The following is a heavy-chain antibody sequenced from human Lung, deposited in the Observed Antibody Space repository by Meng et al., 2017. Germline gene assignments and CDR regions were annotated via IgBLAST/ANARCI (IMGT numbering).Heavy chain of an antibody. Sequence: ASVKVSCKPSGYTFTWFSIHWVRQAPGQGLEWMGRINTNTGKPTYAQDFTGRFLFSLDTSATTAYLQITNLKAEDTALYFCAREYYSRGSGGFDYWGRGTQVTVSS. CDR3: AREYYSRGSGGFDY. J-gene: IGHJ4*02. V-gene: IGHV7-4-1*02. CDR2: INTNTGKP. CDR1: GYTFTWFS. D-gene: IGHD3-22*01.